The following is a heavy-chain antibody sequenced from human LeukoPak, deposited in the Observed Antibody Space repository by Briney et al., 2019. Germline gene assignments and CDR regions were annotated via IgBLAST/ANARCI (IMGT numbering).Heavy chain of an antibody. Sequence: SETLSLTCSVSGDSISTSSYYWGWIRQPRGKGLEWIGTIYYSGSTYYNPSLTSRVTISVDTSKNQFSLKLSSVTAADTAVYYCARGRKNILTGYYHYYYMDVWGKGTTVTVSS. CDR1: GDSISTSSYY. V-gene: IGHV4-39*07. J-gene: IGHJ6*03. CDR2: IYYSGST. D-gene: IGHD3-9*01. CDR3: ARGRKNILTGYYHYYYMDV.